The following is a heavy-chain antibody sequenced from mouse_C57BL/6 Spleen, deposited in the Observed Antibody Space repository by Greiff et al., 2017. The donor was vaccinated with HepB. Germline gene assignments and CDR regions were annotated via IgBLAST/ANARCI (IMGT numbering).Heavy chain of an antibody. CDR3: ARSGDYDLYFDY. CDR1: GYTFTSYW. D-gene: IGHD2-4*01. J-gene: IGHJ2*01. CDR2: IHPNSGST. Sequence: VQLQQPGAELVKPGASVKLSCKASGYTFTSYWMHWVKQRPGQGLEWIGMIHPNSGSTNYNEKFKSKATLTVDKSSSTAYMQLSSLTSEDSAVYYCARSGDYDLYFDYWGQGTTLTVSS. V-gene: IGHV1-64*01.